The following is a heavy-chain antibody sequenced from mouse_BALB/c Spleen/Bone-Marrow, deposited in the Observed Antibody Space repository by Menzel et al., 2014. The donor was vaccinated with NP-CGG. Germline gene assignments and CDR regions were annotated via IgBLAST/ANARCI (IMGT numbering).Heavy chain of an antibody. D-gene: IGHD1-1*02. Sequence: VQLQESGAELMKPGASVKISCKATGYTFSSYWIEWVKQRPGHGLEWIGEILPGSGSTNYNEKFKGKATFTADTSSNTACMQLSSLTSEDSAVYYCATGGSPMDYWGQGTSVTVSS. CDR3: ATGGSPMDY. J-gene: IGHJ4*01. CDR1: GYTFSSYW. V-gene: IGHV1-9*01. CDR2: ILPGSGST.